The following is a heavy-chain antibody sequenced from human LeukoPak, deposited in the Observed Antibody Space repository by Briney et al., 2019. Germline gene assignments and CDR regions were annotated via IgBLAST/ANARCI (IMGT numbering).Heavy chain of an antibody. V-gene: IGHV1-69*05. CDR2: IIPIFGTA. J-gene: IGHJ3*02. Sequence: SVKVSCKASGGTFSSYAISWVRQAPGQGLEWMGGIIPIFGTANYAQKFQGRVTITTDESTSTAYMELSSLRSEDTAVYYCARGEYYDILTGYYNVSAFDIWGQGTMVTVSS. CDR3: ARGEYYDILTGYYNVSAFDI. CDR1: GGTFSSYA. D-gene: IGHD3-9*01.